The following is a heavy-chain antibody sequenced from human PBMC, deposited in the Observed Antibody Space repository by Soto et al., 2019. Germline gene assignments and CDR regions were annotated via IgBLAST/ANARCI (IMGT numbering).Heavy chain of an antibody. V-gene: IGHV4-34*01. D-gene: IGHD2-15*01. CDR2: INHSGST. J-gene: IGHJ5*02. CDR3: ARNDVVVVAATPGGNWFDP. Sequence: SETLSLTCAVYGGSFSGYYWSWIRQPPGKGLEWIGEINHSGSTNYNPSLKSRVTISVDTSKNQFSLKLSSVTAADTAVYYCARNDVVVVAATPGGNWFDPWGQGTLVTVSS. CDR1: GGSFSGYY.